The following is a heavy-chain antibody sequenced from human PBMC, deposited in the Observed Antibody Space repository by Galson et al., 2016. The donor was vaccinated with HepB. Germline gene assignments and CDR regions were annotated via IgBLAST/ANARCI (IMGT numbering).Heavy chain of an antibody. V-gene: IGHV3-74*01. CDR1: GFAFSSHW. Sequence: SLRLSCAASGFAFSSHWMHWVRQAPGKGLMWVARINSDGTISNYADSVKGRFTISRDNAKNTLYLEMNSLRAEDTAVYNCVRDHSVVPATAYNWLDPWGQGTLVTVSS. CDR2: INSDGTIS. J-gene: IGHJ5*02. CDR3: VRDHSVVPATAYNWLDP. D-gene: IGHD2-21*02.